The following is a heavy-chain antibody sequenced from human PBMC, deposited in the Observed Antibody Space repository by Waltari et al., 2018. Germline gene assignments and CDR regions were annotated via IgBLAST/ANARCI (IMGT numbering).Heavy chain of an antibody. J-gene: IGHJ6*03. V-gene: IGHV4-39*01. CDR2: FYYSVNT. CDR3: GIVGPSATYYYYYMDV. D-gene: IGHD1-26*01. CDR1: GDSVSSDTHY. Sequence: QVLLQESGPGLIKPSETLSLTCTVSGDSVSSDTHYWGWIRQPPGEGLERIGKFYYSVNTFFNPYLGRRVSLFAATSKNQFSLRLTSVTAADTAVYYCGIVGPSATYYYYYMDVWGRGITVTVSS.